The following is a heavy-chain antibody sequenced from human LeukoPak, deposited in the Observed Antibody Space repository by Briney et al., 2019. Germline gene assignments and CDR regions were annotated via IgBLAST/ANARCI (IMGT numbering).Heavy chain of an antibody. CDR1: GFTFSSYT. CDR3: AKEMAVAGRDY. V-gene: IGHV3-21*01. D-gene: IGHD6-19*01. J-gene: IGHJ4*02. CDR2: ITSSSSYI. Sequence: GGSLRLSCAASGFTFSSYTLNWVRQAPGKGLEWVSSITSSSSYIYYADSVKGRFTISRDNAKNSLYLQMNSPRAEDTAVYYCAKEMAVAGRDYWGQGTLVTVSS.